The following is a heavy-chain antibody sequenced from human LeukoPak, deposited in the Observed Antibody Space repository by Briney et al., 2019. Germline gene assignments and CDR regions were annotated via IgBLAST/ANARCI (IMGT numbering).Heavy chain of an antibody. Sequence: ASVKVSCKASGYTFTSYDINWVRQATGQGLEWMGWMNPNSGNTGYAQKFQGRVTMTRNTSISTAYMELSSLRSEDTAVYYCARGDTTYDIFVLDIWGQGTMVTVSS. CDR1: GYTFTSYD. CDR2: MNPNSGNT. V-gene: IGHV1-8*01. CDR3: ARGDTTYDIFVLDI. D-gene: IGHD3-9*01. J-gene: IGHJ3*02.